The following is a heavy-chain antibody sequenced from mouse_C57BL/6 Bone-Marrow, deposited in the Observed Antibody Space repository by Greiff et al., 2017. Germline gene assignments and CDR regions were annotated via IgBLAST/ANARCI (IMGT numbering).Heavy chain of an antibody. J-gene: IGHJ2*01. CDR1: GYTFTSYW. CDR2: IYPGSGST. CDR3: ARGTTIVATDY. Sequence: QVQLQQPGAELVKPGASVKMSCKASGYTFTSYWITWVKQRPGQGLEWIGDIYPGSGSTNYNEKFKSKATLTVDTSSSTAYMQLSSLTSADSAVYYGARGTTIVATDYWGQGTTLTVSS. V-gene: IGHV1-55*01. D-gene: IGHD1-1*01.